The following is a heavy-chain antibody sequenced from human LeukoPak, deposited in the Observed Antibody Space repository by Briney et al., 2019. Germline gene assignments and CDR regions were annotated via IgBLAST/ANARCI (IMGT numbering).Heavy chain of an antibody. D-gene: IGHD6-6*01. Sequence: QSGGSLRLSCAASGLTVSSNYMSCVRQAPGKGLEWVSVIYSGGSTYYADSVKGRFTISRDNSKNTLYLQMNSLRAEDTAVYYCARNMAARDWGQGTLVTVSS. CDR2: IYSGGST. CDR1: GLTVSSNY. V-gene: IGHV3-53*01. CDR3: ARNMAARD. J-gene: IGHJ4*02.